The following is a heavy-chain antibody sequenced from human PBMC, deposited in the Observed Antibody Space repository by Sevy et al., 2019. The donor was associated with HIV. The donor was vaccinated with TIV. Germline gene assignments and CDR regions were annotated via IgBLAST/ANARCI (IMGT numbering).Heavy chain of an antibody. CDR1: GYSITSGFL. J-gene: IGHJ4*02. CDR3: ARHSHGSGTYYVPFDS. Sequence: SETLSLTCAVSGYSITSGFLWGWIRHPPGKGLEWIGSVYHSGTAYNNPSVNSRVIVSVDTSKNQFSLKLNSVTAADTAVYYCARHSHGSGTYYVPFDSWGQGTLVTVSS. V-gene: IGHV4-38-2*01. D-gene: IGHD3-10*01. CDR2: VYHSGTA.